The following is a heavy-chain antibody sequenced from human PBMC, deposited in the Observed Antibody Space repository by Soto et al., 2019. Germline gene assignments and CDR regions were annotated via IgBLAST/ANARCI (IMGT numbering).Heavy chain of an antibody. CDR3: ARDGKRILAFDI. D-gene: IGHD2-21*01. V-gene: IGHV4-34*01. Sequence: SETLSLTCAVYGGSFSGYYWSWIRQPPGKGLEWIGEINHSGSTNYNPSLKSRVTISVDTSKNQFSLKLSSVTAADTAVYYCARDGKRILAFDIWGQGTMVTVSS. CDR1: GGSFSGYY. CDR2: INHSGST. J-gene: IGHJ3*02.